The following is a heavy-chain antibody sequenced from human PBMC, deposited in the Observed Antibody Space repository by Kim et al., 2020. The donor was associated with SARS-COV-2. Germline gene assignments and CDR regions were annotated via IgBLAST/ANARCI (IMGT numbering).Heavy chain of an antibody. D-gene: IGHD2-15*01. CDR2: IYYSGST. V-gene: IGHV4-39*01. CDR1: GGSISSSSYY. J-gene: IGHJ4*02. CDR3: ARQSRFGVVVAAPYYFDY. Sequence: SETLSPTCTVSGGSISSSSYYWGWIRQPPGKGLEWIGSIYYSGSTYYNPSLKSRVTISVDTSKNQFSLKLSSVTAADTAVYYCARQSRFGVVVAAPYYFDYWGQGTLVTVSS.